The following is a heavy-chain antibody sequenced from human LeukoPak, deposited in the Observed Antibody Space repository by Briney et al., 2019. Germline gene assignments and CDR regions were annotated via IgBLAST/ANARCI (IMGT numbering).Heavy chain of an antibody. Sequence: VGSLRLSCAASGFTFSSYGMHWVRRAPGKGLEWVAFIRYDGSNKYYADSVKGRFTISRDNSKNTLYLQMNSLRAEDTAVYYCARVYYYDSSGYLNPFDYWGQGTLVTVSS. CDR2: IRYDGSNK. J-gene: IGHJ4*02. CDR3: ARVYYYDSSGYLNPFDY. V-gene: IGHV3-30*02. D-gene: IGHD3-22*01. CDR1: GFTFSSYG.